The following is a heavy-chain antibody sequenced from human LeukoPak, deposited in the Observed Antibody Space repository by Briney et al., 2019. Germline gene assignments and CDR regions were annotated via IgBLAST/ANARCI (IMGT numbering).Heavy chain of an antibody. Sequence: PGGSLRLSCAASGFTFNTYSMNWVRQAPGQGLEWVSYISSGSSTIYYADSVKGRFTISRDNAKNSLYLQMNSLRDEDTAVYYCARGNRAFDYWGQGTLVTVSS. J-gene: IGHJ4*02. V-gene: IGHV3-48*02. CDR2: ISSGSSTI. D-gene: IGHD1-14*01. CDR1: GFTFNTYS. CDR3: ARGNRAFDY.